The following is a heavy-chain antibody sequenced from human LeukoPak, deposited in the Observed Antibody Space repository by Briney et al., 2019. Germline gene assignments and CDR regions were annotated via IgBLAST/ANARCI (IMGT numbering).Heavy chain of an antibody. J-gene: IGHJ4*02. Sequence: PGGSLRLSCAASGFTVDDTYMSWVRQTPGKGLEWVSVVYHGGKTFYADSVKGRFTISRDNSKNTVYLQMNTLRADDTAVYYCTRQAAAGLDYWGQGTLVTVSS. V-gene: IGHV3-66*02. D-gene: IGHD6-13*01. CDR1: GFTVDDTY. CDR3: TRQAAAGLDY. CDR2: VYHGGKT.